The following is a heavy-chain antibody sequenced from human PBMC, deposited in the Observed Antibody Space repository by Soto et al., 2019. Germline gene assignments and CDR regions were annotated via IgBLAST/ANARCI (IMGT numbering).Heavy chain of an antibody. J-gene: IGHJ4*02. Sequence: GGSLRLSCAASGFTFSSYSLSWVRQAPGKGLDWVSAIRGSGDNTYYADSVKGRFSISRDSSKNTLYLQMNSLRAEDTAVYYCAKRGSGSYFDYWGQGTLVTVSS. D-gene: IGHD1-26*01. CDR3: AKRGSGSYFDY. CDR1: GFTFSSYS. CDR2: IRGSGDNT. V-gene: IGHV3-23*01.